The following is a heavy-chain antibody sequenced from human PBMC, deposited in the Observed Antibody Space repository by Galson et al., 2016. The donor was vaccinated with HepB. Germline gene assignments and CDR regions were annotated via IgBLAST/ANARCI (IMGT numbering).Heavy chain of an antibody. CDR2: IIPMMGSA. D-gene: IGHD2-8*01. J-gene: IGHJ4*02. V-gene: IGHV1-69*06. CDR3: AMTPIEPLVYAIPQTFDY. CDR1: GGTFNSMA. Sequence: SVKVSCKASGGTFNSMAISWLRQAPGQRLEWMGGIIPMMGSANYARKFAGRVTMTADTSTITVYMELSTLRSEDTAVYFCAMTPIEPLVYAIPQTFDYWGQGTLVTVSS.